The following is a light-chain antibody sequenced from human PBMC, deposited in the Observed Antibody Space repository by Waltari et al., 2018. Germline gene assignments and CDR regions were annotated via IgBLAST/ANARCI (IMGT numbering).Light chain of an antibody. CDR3: QQRSNWLWT. Sequence: EIVLTQSPATLSLSPGERATLSLRASQRVSSYLAWDEQKPGQAPKLLIYDASNRATGIPARFSGSGSGTDFTLTISSLEPEDFAVYYCQQRSNWLWTFGQGTKVEIK. J-gene: IGKJ1*01. V-gene: IGKV3-11*01. CDR1: QRVSSY. CDR2: DAS.